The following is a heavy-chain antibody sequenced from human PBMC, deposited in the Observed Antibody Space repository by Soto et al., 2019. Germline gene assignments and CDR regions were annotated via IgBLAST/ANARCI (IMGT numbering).Heavy chain of an antibody. V-gene: IGHV4-39*01. D-gene: IGHD6-13*01. CDR1: GGSISSSSSY. Sequence: SETLSLTCTVSGGSISSSSSYWGWIRQPPGKGLEWIGTSHYNGRPYYNPSLMSRVTISVDTSKSQISLRLTSVTAADTAVYYCERNKHDSSRYLLPDFWGQGTLVTVYS. J-gene: IGHJ4*02. CDR3: ERNKHDSSRYLLPDF. CDR2: SHYNGRP.